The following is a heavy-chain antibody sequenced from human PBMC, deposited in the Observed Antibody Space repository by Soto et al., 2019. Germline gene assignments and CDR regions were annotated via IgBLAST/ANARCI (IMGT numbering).Heavy chain of an antibody. CDR2: IDPSDSYT. V-gene: IGHV5-10-1*01. J-gene: IGHJ6*02. Sequence: DSLKVSCKGSGYSFTSYWISWVRQMPGKGLEWMGRIDPSDSYTNYSPSFQGHVTISADKSISTAYLQWSSLKASDTAMYYCARHRHCYRLGLYYYGMDVGRQRTT. CDR1: GYSFTSYW. D-gene: IGHD2-15*01. CDR3: ARHRHCYRLGLYYYGMDV.